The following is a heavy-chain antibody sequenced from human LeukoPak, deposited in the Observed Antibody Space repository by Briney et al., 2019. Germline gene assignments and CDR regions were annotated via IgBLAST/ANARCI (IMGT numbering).Heavy chain of an antibody. D-gene: IGHD2-21*02. CDR2: INHSGST. V-gene: IGHV4-34*01. J-gene: IGHJ5*02. CDR3: ARVERIVVATAIQNWFDP. CDR1: GGSFSGYY. Sequence: PSETLSLTCAVYGGSFSGYYWSWIRQPPGKGLEWIGEINHSGSTNYNPSLKSRVTISVDTSKNQFSLKLSFVTAADTAVYYCARVERIVVATAIQNWFDPWGQGTLVTVSS.